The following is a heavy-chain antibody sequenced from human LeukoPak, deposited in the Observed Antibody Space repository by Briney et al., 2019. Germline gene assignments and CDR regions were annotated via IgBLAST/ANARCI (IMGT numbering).Heavy chain of an antibody. CDR1: GFTFSTYS. J-gene: IGHJ3*02. CDR2: ISGSGGST. D-gene: IGHD6-13*01. V-gene: IGHV3-23*01. Sequence: TGGSLRLSCAASGFTFSTYSMNWVRQAPGKGLEWVSAISGSGGSTYYADSVKGRFTISRDNSKNTLYLQMNSLRAEDTAVYYCARPSSSWFLDAFDIWGQGTMVTVSS. CDR3: ARPSSSWFLDAFDI.